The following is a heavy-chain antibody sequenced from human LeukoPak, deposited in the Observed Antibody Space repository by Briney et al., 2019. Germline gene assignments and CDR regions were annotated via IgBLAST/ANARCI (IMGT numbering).Heavy chain of an antibody. CDR1: GFPFSSYG. Sequence: GGSLRLSCAASGFPFSSYGMHWVRQAPGKGLEWVAVIWYDGSNKYYADSVKDRFTISRDNSKNTLYLQMNSLRAEDTAVYYCARQFGRWLWAFDSWGQGTLVTVSS. CDR3: ARQFGRWLWAFDS. CDR2: IWYDGSNK. V-gene: IGHV3-33*01. D-gene: IGHD5-24*01. J-gene: IGHJ4*02.